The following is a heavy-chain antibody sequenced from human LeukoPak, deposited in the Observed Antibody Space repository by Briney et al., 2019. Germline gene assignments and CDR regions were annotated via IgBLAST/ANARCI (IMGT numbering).Heavy chain of an antibody. CDR1: GGSITSSNYY. Sequence: SETLSLTCTVSGGSITSSNYYWGWIRQPPGKGLEWIGSFYYSGSTNYNPSLKSRVTISVDTSKNQFSLKLSSVTAADTAVYYCVYYYGSGSVEYWGRGTLVTVSS. CDR3: VYYYGSGSVEY. J-gene: IGHJ4*02. V-gene: IGHV4-39*01. CDR2: FYYSGST. D-gene: IGHD3-10*01.